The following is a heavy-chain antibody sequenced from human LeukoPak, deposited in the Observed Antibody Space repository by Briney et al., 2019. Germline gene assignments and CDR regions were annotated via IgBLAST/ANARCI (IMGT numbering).Heavy chain of an antibody. V-gene: IGHV4-39*07. J-gene: IGHJ6*02. Sequence: PSETLSLTCTVSGGSISSSSYYWGWIRQPPGKGLEWIGSIYYSGSTNYNPSLKSRVTISVDTSKNQFSLKLSSVTAADTAVYYCARGPGMDVWGQGTTVTVSS. CDR2: IYYSGST. CDR3: ARGPGMDV. CDR1: GGSISSSSYY.